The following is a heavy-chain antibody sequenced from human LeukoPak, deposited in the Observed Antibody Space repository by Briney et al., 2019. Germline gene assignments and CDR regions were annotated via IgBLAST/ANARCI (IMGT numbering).Heavy chain of an antibody. D-gene: IGHD1-1*01. V-gene: IGHV3-23*01. CDR3: AKEKYNWNDGRAEGFDS. Sequence: GGSLRLSCAVSGFTFSNNAMNWVRQAPGKGLEWVSRISDRGGSTYYADSVKGRFTISRDNTKNTLYLQMDSLRAEDTAVYYCAKEKYNWNDGRAEGFDSWGQGTLVTVSS. J-gene: IGHJ4*02. CDR1: GFTFSNNA. CDR2: ISDRGGST.